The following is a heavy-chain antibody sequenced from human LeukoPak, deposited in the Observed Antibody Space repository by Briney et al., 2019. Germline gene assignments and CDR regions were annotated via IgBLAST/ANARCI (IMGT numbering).Heavy chain of an antibody. CDR1: GGTFSSHA. CDR3: AREVTMVRGVIHSDAFDI. CDR2: IIPIFGTA. D-gene: IGHD3-10*01. J-gene: IGHJ3*02. Sequence: ASVKVSCKASGGTFSSHAISWVRQAPGQGLEWMGGIIPIFGTANYAQKFQGRVTITTDESTSTAYMELSSLRSEDTAVYYCAREVTMVRGVIHSDAFDIWGQGTMVTVSS. V-gene: IGHV1-69*05.